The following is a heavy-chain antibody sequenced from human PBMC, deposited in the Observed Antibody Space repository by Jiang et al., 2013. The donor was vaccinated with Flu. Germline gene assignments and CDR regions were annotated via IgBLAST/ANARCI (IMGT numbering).Heavy chain of an antibody. CDR2: IYTSGST. D-gene: IGHD6-13*01. CDR3: ARDTLAAAGIDY. V-gene: IGHV4-61*02. J-gene: IGHJ4*02. Sequence: PGLVKPSQTLSLTCTVSGGSISSGSYYWSWIRQPAGKGLEWIGRIYTSGSTNYNPSLKSRVTISVDTSKNQFSLKLSSVTAADTAVYYCARDTLAAAGIDYWGQGTLVTVSS. CDR1: GGSISSGSYY.